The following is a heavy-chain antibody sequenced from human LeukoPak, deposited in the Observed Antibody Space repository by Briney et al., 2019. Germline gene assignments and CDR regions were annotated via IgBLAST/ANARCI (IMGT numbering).Heavy chain of an antibody. CDR1: GFTFSSHS. D-gene: IGHD3-22*01. CDR2: ISSSSSTI. CDR3: ARGAYYYED. J-gene: IGHJ4*02. Sequence: RPGGSLRLSCAASGFTFSSHSMNWVRQAPGKGLEWVSYISSSSSTIYYAGSVKGRFTISRDNAKNSLYLQMNSLRAEDTAVYYCARGAYYYEDWGQGTLVTVSS. V-gene: IGHV3-48*01.